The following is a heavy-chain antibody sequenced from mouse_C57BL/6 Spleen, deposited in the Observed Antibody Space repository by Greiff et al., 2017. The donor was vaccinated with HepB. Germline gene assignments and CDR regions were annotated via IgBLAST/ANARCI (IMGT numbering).Heavy chain of an antibody. D-gene: IGHD6-1*01. J-gene: IGHJ4*01. CDR2: IDPSDSYT. Sequence: QVQLQQPGAELVMPGASVKLSCKASGYTFTSYWMHWVKQRPGQGLEWIGEIDPSDSYTNYNQKFKGKSTLTVDKSSSTAYMQLSSLTSEDSSVYCCARAPPFSPLYAMDYWGQGTSVTVSS. CDR1: GYTFTSYW. CDR3: ARAPPFSPLYAMDY. V-gene: IGHV1-69*01.